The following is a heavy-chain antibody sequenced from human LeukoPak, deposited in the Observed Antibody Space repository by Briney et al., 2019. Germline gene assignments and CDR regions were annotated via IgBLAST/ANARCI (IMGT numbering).Heavy chain of an antibody. CDR2: INPNSGGT. CDR1: GYTFTCYY. V-gene: IGHV1-2*02. Sequence: ASVKVSCKASGYTFTCYYMHWVRQAPGQGLEWMGWINPNSGGTNYAQKFQGRVTMTRDTSISTAYMELSRLRSDDTAVYYCARDTPYSSGWSPYYYYYMDVWGKGTTVTVSS. D-gene: IGHD6-19*01. CDR3: ARDTPYSSGWSPYYYYYMDV. J-gene: IGHJ6*03.